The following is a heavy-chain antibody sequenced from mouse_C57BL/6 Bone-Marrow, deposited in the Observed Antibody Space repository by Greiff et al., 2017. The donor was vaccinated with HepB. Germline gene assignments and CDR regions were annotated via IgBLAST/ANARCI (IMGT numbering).Heavy chain of an antibody. Sequence: QVQLQQSGAELVRPGASVTLSCKASGYTFTDYEMHWVKQTPVHGLEWIGAIDPETGGTAYNQKFKGKAILTADKSSSPAYMELRSLTSEDSAVYYCTTGGAPPGFAYWGQGTLVTVSA. J-gene: IGHJ3*01. V-gene: IGHV1-15*01. CDR3: TTGGAPPGFAY. CDR2: IDPETGGT. CDR1: GYTFTDYE.